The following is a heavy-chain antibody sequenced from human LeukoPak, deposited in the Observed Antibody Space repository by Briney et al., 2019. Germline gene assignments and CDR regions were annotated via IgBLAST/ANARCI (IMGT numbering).Heavy chain of an antibody. CDR3: ARRDYDILTGSQTLFDY. CDR2: INHSGST. Sequence: SETLSLTCAVYGGSFSGYYWSWIRQPPGKGLEWIGEINHSGSTNYNPSLKSRVTISVDTSKNQFSLKLTSVTAADTAVYYCARRDYDILTGSQTLFDYWGQGTLVTVSS. D-gene: IGHD3-9*01. CDR1: GGSFSGYY. J-gene: IGHJ4*02. V-gene: IGHV4-34*01.